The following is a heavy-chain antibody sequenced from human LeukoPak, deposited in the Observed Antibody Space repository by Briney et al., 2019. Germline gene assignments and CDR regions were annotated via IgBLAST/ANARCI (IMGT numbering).Heavy chain of an antibody. Sequence: GVLRLSCAASGFTFSDYYMSWIRQAPGKGLEWVSYISSSGSIIYYADSVKGRFTISRDNAKNSLYLQMNSLRAEDTAVYYCAKSRDFWSGYYTGPIDYWGQGTLVTVSS. D-gene: IGHD3-3*01. J-gene: IGHJ4*02. CDR2: ISSSGSII. V-gene: IGHV3-11*01. CDR3: AKSRDFWSGYYTGPIDY. CDR1: GFTFSDYY.